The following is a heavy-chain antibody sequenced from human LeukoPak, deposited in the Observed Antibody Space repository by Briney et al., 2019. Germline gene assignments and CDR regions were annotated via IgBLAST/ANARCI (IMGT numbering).Heavy chain of an antibody. CDR1: GYTFTSYG. Sequence: ASVKVSYKAAGYTFTSYGISWVRQAPGQGREWMGWISPYNGNTNYAPTLQRRGTMTTDTSTSPANMELRSLRSDDTAVYYCARAIGGDWGNFDYWGQGTLVTVSS. J-gene: IGHJ4*02. V-gene: IGHV1-18*04. CDR3: ARAIGGDWGNFDY. D-gene: IGHD1-26*01. CDR2: ISPYNGNT.